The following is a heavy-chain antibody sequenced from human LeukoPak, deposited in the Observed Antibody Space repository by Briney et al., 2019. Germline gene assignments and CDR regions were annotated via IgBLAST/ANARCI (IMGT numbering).Heavy chain of an antibody. CDR1: GFTVSSNY. CDR2: IYSGGST. V-gene: IGHV3-53*01. Sequence: GGSLRLSCAASGFTVSSNYMSWVRQAPGKGLECVSVIYSGGSTYYADSVKGRFTISRDNPKITLYLQMNSLRAEDTTVYYCERDGYGDYGPFGYGGQGTLVTVSS. CDR3: ERDGYGDYGPFGY. D-gene: IGHD4-17*01. J-gene: IGHJ4*02.